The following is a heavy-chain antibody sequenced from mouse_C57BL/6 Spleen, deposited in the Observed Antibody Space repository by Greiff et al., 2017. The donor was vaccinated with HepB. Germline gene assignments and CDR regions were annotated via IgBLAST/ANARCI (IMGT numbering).Heavy chain of an antibody. Sequence: VQLQQSGPELVKPGASVKISCKASGYAFSSSWMNWVKQRPGKGLEWIGRIYPGDGDTNYNGKFKGKATLTADKSSSTAYMQLSSLTSEDSAVYFCADGYYVALDYWGQGTTLTVSS. CDR3: ADGYYVALDY. J-gene: IGHJ2*01. CDR2: IYPGDGDT. CDR1: GYAFSSSW. D-gene: IGHD2-3*01. V-gene: IGHV1-82*01.